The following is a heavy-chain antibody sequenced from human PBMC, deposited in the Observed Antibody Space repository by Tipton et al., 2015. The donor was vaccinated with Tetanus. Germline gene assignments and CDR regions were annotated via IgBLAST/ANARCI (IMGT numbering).Heavy chain of an antibody. V-gene: IGHV5-51*01. Sequence: QSGAEVKKPGESLKISCKGSGYSFTSYWIGWVRQMPGKGLEWMGIIYPGDSDTRYSPSFQGQVTISADKSISTAYLQWSSLKASDTAMYYCARHEDGNQLGYYGMDVWGQGTPVTVSS. CDR1: GYSFTSYW. D-gene: IGHD1-14*01. J-gene: IGHJ6*02. CDR3: ARHEDGNQLGYYGMDV. CDR2: IYPGDSDT.